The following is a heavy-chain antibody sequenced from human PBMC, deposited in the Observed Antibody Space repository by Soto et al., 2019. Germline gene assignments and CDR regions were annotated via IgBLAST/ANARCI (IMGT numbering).Heavy chain of an antibody. D-gene: IGHD4-17*01. Sequence: TSETLSLTCAVYGGSFSGYYWSWIRQPPGKGLEWIGEINHSGSTNYNPSLKSRVTISVDTSKNQFSLKLSSVTAADTAVYYCARDIKGETDYGDYYWYFDLWGRGTLVTVSS. CDR3: ARDIKGETDYGDYYWYFDL. CDR2: INHSGST. J-gene: IGHJ2*01. V-gene: IGHV4-34*01. CDR1: GGSFSGYY.